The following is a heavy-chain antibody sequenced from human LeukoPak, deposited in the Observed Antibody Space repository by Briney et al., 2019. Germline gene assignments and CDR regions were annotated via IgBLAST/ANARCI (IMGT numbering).Heavy chain of an antibody. Sequence: SETLSLTCAVYGGSFSGYYWSWIRQPPGKGLEWIGEINHSGSTNYNPSLKSRVTISVDTSKNQFSLKLSSVTAADTAVYYCAGGGAAAGIYYYYYYGMDVWGQGTTVTVSS. J-gene: IGHJ6*02. CDR3: AGGGAAAGIYYYYYYGMDV. D-gene: IGHD6-13*01. CDR1: GGSFSGYY. CDR2: INHSGST. V-gene: IGHV4-34*01.